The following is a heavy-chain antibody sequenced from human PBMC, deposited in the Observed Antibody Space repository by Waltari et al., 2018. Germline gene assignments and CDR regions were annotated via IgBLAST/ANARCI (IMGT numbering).Heavy chain of an antibody. D-gene: IGHD6-6*01. J-gene: IGHJ5*02. CDR1: GYTFTGYY. V-gene: IGHV1-2*02. Sequence: QVQLVQSGAEVKKPGASVKVSCKASGYTFTGYYMHWLRQAPGQGLEWVGWINPNSGGTNDAQKFQVSVTRTRDTSISTAYMELSRLRSDDTAVYYCARRSIAARQGFDPWGQGTLVTVSS. CDR2: INPNSGGT. CDR3: ARRSIAARQGFDP.